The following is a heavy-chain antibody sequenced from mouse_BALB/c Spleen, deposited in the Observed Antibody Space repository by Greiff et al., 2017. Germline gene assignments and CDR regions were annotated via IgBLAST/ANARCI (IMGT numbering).Heavy chain of an antibody. V-gene: IGHV1-15*01. CDR2: IDPETGGT. J-gene: IGHJ2*01. CDR3: TRLEYYGYVDY. CDR1: GYTFTDYE. Sequence: LVESGAELVRPGASVTLSCKASGYTFTDYEMHWVKQTPVHGLEWIGAIDPETGGTAYNQKFKGKATLTADKSSSTAYMELRSLTSEDSAVYYCTRLEYYGYVDYWGQGTTLTVSS. D-gene: IGHD1-1*01.